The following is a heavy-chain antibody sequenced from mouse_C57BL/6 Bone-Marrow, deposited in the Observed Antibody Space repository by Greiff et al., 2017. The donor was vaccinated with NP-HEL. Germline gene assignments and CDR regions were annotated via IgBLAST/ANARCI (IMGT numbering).Heavy chain of an antibody. D-gene: IGHD1-1*01. CDR3: ASPYYYGSSPYYFDY. Sequence: QVQLQQSGAELARPGASVKLSCKASGYTFTSYGISWVKQRTGQGLEWIGEIYPRSGNTYYNEKFKGKATLTADKSSSTAYMELRSLTSEDSAVYVCASPYYYGSSPYYFDYWGQGTTLTVSS. CDR2: IYPRSGNT. J-gene: IGHJ2*01. CDR1: GYTFTSYG. V-gene: IGHV1-81*01.